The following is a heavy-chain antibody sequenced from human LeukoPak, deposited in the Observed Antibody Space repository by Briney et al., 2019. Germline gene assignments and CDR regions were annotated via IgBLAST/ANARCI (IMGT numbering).Heavy chain of an antibody. Sequence: SETLSLTCTVSGGSISGYYWSWIRRPPGKGLEWIGCISYSGSTKYNPSLKSRVSISLDTSKKQFSLHLGSVTAADTAIYYCVRDFDAWSAIDIWGQGTMVTVSS. V-gene: IGHV4-59*01. J-gene: IGHJ3*02. CDR2: ISYSGST. CDR3: VRDFDAWSAIDI. CDR1: GGSISGYY. D-gene: IGHD3-3*01.